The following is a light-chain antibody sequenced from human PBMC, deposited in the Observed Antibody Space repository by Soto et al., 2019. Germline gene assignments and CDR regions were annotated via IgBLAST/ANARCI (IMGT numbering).Light chain of an antibody. J-gene: IGKJ1*01. Sequence: EIVMTQSPATLSVSPGERATLSCRASHSVSSNLAWYQQKPGQAPRLLIYGASTRATGIPARFSGSGSGTEFTLTISSLQSEDFATYYCQQYETFSGTFGPGTKVEI. CDR2: GAS. CDR1: HSVSSN. V-gene: IGKV3-15*01. CDR3: QQYETFSGT.